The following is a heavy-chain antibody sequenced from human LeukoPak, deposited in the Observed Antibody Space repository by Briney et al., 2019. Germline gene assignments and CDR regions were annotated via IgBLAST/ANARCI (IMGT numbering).Heavy chain of an antibody. CDR3: ARTVAGLPLDAFDI. J-gene: IGHJ3*02. D-gene: IGHD6-19*01. Sequence: GGSLRLSCAASGFTFSSYEMNWVRQAPGKGLEWVSFISISGSTIYYADSVKGRFTISRDNAKNSLYLQMNSLRAEDTAVYYCARTVAGLPLDAFDIGGQGTMVTVSS. CDR1: GFTFSSYE. CDR2: ISISGSTI. V-gene: IGHV3-48*03.